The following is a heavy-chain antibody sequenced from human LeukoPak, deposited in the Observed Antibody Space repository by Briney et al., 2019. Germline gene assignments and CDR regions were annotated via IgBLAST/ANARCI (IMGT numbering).Heavy chain of an antibody. CDR2: IYTSGST. J-gene: IGHJ4*02. D-gene: IGHD1-26*01. CDR3: ARGPVGATLTYFDY. CDR1: GGSISSYY. V-gene: IGHV4-4*07. Sequence: PSETLSLTCTVSGGSISSYYWSWIRQPAGKGLEWIGRIYTSGSTNYNPSLKSRVTMSVDTSKNQFSLKLSSVTAADTAVYYCARGPVGATLTYFDYWGQGTLVTVSS.